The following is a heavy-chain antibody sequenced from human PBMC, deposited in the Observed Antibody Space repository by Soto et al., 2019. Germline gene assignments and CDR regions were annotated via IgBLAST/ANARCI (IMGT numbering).Heavy chain of an antibody. D-gene: IGHD1-7*01. Sequence: QVQLQESGPGLVKPSETLSLTCTVSGGSISSYYWGWIRQPPGKGLEWIGYIYYSGSTNYYPSLKSRVTISVDTSKNPFSLELSSVTAADTAVYYCAREGLTGTIGLYYYYGMDVWGQGTTVTVSS. CDR1: GGSISSYY. V-gene: IGHV4-59*01. J-gene: IGHJ6*02. CDR3: AREGLTGTIGLYYYYGMDV. CDR2: IYYSGST.